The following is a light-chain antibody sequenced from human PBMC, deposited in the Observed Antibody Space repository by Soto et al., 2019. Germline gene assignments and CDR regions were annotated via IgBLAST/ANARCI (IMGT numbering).Light chain of an antibody. Sequence: QLVLTQSPSVSASVGASVKLTCTLTSGHSNFAIAWHQHQAEKGPRFLMNLNSDGSHSKGDGIPDRFSGSSSGSERYLTISSLQSDDEAEYYCQTWGRGTVVFGGGTKLTVL. CDR1: SGHSNFA. CDR2: LNSDGSH. CDR3: QTWGRGTVV. J-gene: IGLJ2*01. V-gene: IGLV4-69*01.